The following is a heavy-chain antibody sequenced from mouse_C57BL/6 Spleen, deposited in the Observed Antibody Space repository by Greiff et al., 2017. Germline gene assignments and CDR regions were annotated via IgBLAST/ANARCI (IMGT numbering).Heavy chain of an antibody. J-gene: IGHJ2*01. Sequence: EVQGVESGGGLVKPGGSLKLSCAASGFTFSSYTMSWVRQTPEKRLEWVATISGGGGNTYYPDSVKGRFTIARDNAKNTLYLQMSSLRSEDTALYYCARHQVYGSSYFDYWGQGTTRTVSS. CDR3: ARHQVYGSSYFDY. D-gene: IGHD1-1*01. CDR2: ISGGGGNT. V-gene: IGHV5-9*01. CDR1: GFTFSSYT.